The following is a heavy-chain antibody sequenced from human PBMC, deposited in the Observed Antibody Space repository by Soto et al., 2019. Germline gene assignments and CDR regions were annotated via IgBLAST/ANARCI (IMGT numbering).Heavy chain of an antibody. J-gene: IGHJ3*01. V-gene: IGHV1-69*01. Sequence: QVQLVQSGAEVKKPGSSVKVSCRASGGTLNKHAITWVRRAPGLGLEWLGVIIPMFGIPNYPQKFQGRVTITADDSTNTSHLELNRLTSDGTAVYYCARGGTSGWLKGAYDVWGQGTMVTVSS. CDR3: ARGGTSGWLKGAYDV. CDR1: GGTLNKHA. D-gene: IGHD6-19*01. CDR2: IIPMFGIP.